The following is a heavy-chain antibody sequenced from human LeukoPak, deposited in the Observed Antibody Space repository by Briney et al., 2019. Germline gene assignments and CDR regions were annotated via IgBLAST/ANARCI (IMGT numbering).Heavy chain of an antibody. CDR2: IYYIVGT. D-gene: IGHD3-22*01. Sequence: SQSLSLTCTLSGGATSRDSWGCIRQPPRGRREWSWDIYYIVGTHYTPPLTSRVTISVDTSKNQFSLKLSSVTAAYTAVYYCARLRPSSAHSFLGAFDIWGQGTMVTVCS. CDR1: GGATSRDS. CDR3: ARLRPSSAHSFLGAFDI. V-gene: IGHV4-59*01. J-gene: IGHJ3*02.